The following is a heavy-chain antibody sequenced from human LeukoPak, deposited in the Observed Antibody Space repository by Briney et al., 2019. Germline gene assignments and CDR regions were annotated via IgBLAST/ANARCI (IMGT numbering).Heavy chain of an antibody. CDR1: GFTFRDYY. CDR2: ISSSGSTI. CDR3: ARAGYSGYDLDY. D-gene: IGHD5-12*01. Sequence: PGGSLRLSCAASGFTFRDYYMSWIRHAPGKGLEWVSYISSSGSTIYYADSVKGRFTISRDNAKNSLYLQMNSLRAEDTAVYYCARAGYSGYDLDYWGQGTLVTVSS. V-gene: IGHV3-11*01. J-gene: IGHJ4*02.